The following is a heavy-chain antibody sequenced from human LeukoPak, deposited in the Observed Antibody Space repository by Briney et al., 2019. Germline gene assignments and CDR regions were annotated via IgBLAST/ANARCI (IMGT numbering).Heavy chain of an antibody. J-gene: IGHJ3*02. CDR1: GYTFTSYG. D-gene: IGHD3-22*01. Sequence: WASVKVSCKASGYTFTSYGISWVRQAPGQGLEWMGWISGYSGNTNYAQKLQGRVTMTTDTSTSTAYMELRSLKSDDTAVYYCASLKNYYDSSGYLVTDAFDIWGQGTMVTVSS. V-gene: IGHV1-18*01. CDR2: ISGYSGNT. CDR3: ASLKNYYDSSGYLVTDAFDI.